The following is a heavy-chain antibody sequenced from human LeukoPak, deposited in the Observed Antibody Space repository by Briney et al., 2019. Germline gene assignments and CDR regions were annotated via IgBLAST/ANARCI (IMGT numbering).Heavy chain of an antibody. CDR1: GGSLSGFY. V-gene: IGHV4-59*01. Sequence: PETLSPTCTVSGGSLSGFYWSWIRQPPGKGLEWIGYMSNNGATTSNPSLKSRVTISIDMSNNHFSLTLKSVTAADKAVYYCARLLGRGSPFNFDWLLSGAFDIWGQGTMVTVSS. CDR3: ARLLGRGSPFNFDWLLSGAFDI. D-gene: IGHD3-9*01. J-gene: IGHJ3*02. CDR2: MSNNGAT.